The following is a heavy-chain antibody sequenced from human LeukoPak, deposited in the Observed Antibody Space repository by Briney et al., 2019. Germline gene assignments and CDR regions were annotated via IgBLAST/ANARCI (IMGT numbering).Heavy chain of an antibody. Sequence: SETLSLTCSVSGSSITSVSYWAWIRQAPEKGLEWIGSLSHSGVTYYNPSLTSRLSTSVDTSNNRFSLTLRSVTAADTAVYYCARVGSSYTRYDYWGPGTLVTVSS. V-gene: IGHV4-38-2*02. D-gene: IGHD3-10*01. CDR3: ARVGSSYTRYDY. J-gene: IGHJ4*02. CDR1: GSSITSVSY. CDR2: LSHSGVT.